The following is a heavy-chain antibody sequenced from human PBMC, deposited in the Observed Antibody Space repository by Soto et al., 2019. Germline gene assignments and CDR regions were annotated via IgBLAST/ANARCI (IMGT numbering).Heavy chain of an antibody. J-gene: IGHJ4*02. D-gene: IGHD3-22*01. CDR2: IKQDGSEK. CDR3: ARARHDYYDSSGYYNPGR. CDR1: GFTFSSYW. Sequence: PGGSLRLSCAASGFTFSSYWMSWVRQAPGKGLEWVANIKQDGSEKYYVDPVKGRFTISRDNAKNSLYLQMNSLRAEDTAVYYCARARHDYYDSSGYYNPGRWGQGTLVTVSS. V-gene: IGHV3-7*01.